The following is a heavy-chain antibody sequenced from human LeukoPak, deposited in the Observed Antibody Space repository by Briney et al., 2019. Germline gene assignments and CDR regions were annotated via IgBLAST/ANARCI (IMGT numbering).Heavy chain of an antibody. CDR2: INPSGGST. J-gene: IGHJ4*02. D-gene: IGHD3-22*01. CDR3: ARDTYDSSGYYSRPFDY. V-gene: IGHV1-46*01. Sequence: GASVKVSCKASGYTFSSYGISWVRQAPGQGLEWMGIINPSGGSTSYAQKFQGRVTMTRDMSTSTVYMELSSLRSEDTAVYYCARDTYDSSGYYSRPFDYWGQGTLVTVSS. CDR1: GYTFSSYG.